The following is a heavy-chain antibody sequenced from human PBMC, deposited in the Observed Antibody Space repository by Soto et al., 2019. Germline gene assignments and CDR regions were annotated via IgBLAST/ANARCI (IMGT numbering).Heavy chain of an antibody. CDR3: AKSGSSGYYYEDYFDY. CDR1: GFTFSSYA. D-gene: IGHD3-22*01. J-gene: IGHJ4*02. V-gene: IGHV3-23*01. Sequence: PGGSLRLSCAASGFTFSSYAMSWVRQAPGKGLEWVSAISGSGGSTYYADSVKGRFTISRDNSKNTLYLQMNSLRAEDTAVYYCAKSGSSGYYYEDYFDYWGQGTLVTVSS. CDR2: ISGSGGST.